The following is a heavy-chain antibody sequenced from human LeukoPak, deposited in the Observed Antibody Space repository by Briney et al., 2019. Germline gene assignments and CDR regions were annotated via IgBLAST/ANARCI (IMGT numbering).Heavy chain of an antibody. CDR2: IKQDGSEK. J-gene: IGHJ4*02. CDR1: GFTFSSYW. Sequence: PGGSLRLSCAASGFTFSSYWMSWVRQAPGKGLEWVANIKQDGSEKYYVDSVKGRFTISRDNAKNSLYLQMNSLRAKDTAVYYCASWGGAAANGYFDYWGQGTLVTVSS. V-gene: IGHV3-7*01. D-gene: IGHD6-13*01. CDR3: ASWGGAAANGYFDY.